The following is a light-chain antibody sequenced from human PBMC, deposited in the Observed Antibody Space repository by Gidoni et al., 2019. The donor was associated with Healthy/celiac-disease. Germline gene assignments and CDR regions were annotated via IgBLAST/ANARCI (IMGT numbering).Light chain of an antibody. CDR2: KAS. J-gene: IGKJ1*01. Sequence: IQMTQSPSTLSASVGDRVTITCLPSQSISSWLAWYQQKPGKAPKLLIYKASSLESGVPSRFSGSGSGTEFTLTISSLQPDDFATYYCQQYNSYSGTFGQGTKVEIK. CDR1: QSISSW. V-gene: IGKV1-5*03. CDR3: QQYNSYSGT.